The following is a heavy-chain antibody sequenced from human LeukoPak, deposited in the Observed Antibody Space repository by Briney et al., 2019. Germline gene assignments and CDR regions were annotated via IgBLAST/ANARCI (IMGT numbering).Heavy chain of an antibody. J-gene: IGHJ4*02. CDR1: GGSISSSSYY. CDR2: IYYSGST. V-gene: IGHV4-39*01. D-gene: IGHD3-22*01. Sequence: SETLSLTCTVSGGSISSSSYYWGWIRQPPGKGLEWIGSIYYSGSTYYNPSLKSRVTISVDTSKNQFSLKLSSVTAADTAVYYCAQGYYYDSSGYYYWGQGILVTVSS. CDR3: AQGYYYDSSGYYY.